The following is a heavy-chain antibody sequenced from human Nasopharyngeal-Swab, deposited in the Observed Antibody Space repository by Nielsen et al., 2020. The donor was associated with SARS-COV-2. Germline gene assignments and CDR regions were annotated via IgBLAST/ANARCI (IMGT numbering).Heavy chain of an antibody. D-gene: IGHD4-23*01. J-gene: IGHJ4*02. CDR3: GEKLGGNSGVWDF. CDR2: INSDGSST. Sequence: GESLKISCAASGFTFSSYWMHWVRQAPGKGLVWVSRINSDGSSTSYADSVKGRFTISRDNAKNTLYLQMNSLRAEDTAVYYCGEKLGGNSGVWDFWGQGTLVTVSS. CDR1: GFTFSSYW. V-gene: IGHV3-74*01.